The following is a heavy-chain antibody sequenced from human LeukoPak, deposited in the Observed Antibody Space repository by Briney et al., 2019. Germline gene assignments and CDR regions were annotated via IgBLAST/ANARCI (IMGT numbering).Heavy chain of an antibody. V-gene: IGHV1-69*06. J-gene: IGHJ4*02. Sequence: SVKVSCKASGGTFSSYAISWVRQAPGQGLEWMGGIIPIFGTANYAQKFQGRVTITADKSTSTAYMELSSLRSGDTAVYYCASGGYNLPRDYWGQGTLVTVSS. CDR1: GGTFSSYA. CDR3: ASGGYNLPRDY. D-gene: IGHD5-24*01. CDR2: IIPIFGTA.